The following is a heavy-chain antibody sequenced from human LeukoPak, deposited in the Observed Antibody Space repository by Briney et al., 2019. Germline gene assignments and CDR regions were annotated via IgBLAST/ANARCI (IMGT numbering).Heavy chain of an antibody. V-gene: IGHV1-2*02. D-gene: IGHD3-22*01. CDR1: EYTFTGYF. CDR2: INPNSGGT. CDR3: ARDERYDSSGYPFDY. J-gene: IGHJ4*02. Sequence: ASVKVSCKASEYTFTGYFMHWVRQAPGQGLEWMGWINPNSGGTNYAQKFQGRVTMTRDTSISTAYIELSRLRSDDTAVYYCARDERYDSSGYPFDYWGQGTLVTVSS.